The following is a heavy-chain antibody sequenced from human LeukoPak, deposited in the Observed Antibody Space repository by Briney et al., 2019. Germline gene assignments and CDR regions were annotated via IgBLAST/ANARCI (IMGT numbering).Heavy chain of an antibody. D-gene: IGHD6-13*01. Sequence: SVKVSCKASGGTFSSYAISWVRQAPGQGLEWMGRIIPILGIANYAQKFRGRVTITADKSTSTAYMELSSLRSEDTAVYYCAREGGQQLVSHFDYWGQGTLVTVSS. CDR1: GGTFSSYA. CDR2: IIPILGIA. J-gene: IGHJ4*02. V-gene: IGHV1-69*04. CDR3: AREGGQQLVSHFDY.